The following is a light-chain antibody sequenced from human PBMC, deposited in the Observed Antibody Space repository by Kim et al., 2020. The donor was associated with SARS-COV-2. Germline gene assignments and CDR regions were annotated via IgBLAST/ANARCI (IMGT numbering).Light chain of an antibody. J-gene: IGLJ2*01. CDR2: GKN. CDR3: NSRDSNDNVV. CDR1: SLRIYC. V-gene: IGLV3-19*01. Sequence: TLGQTIRITSQGDSLRIYCATWYQRKPRQAPILVIYGKNNRPSGIPDLFSGSSSGNTASLTITGTQAGDEADYYCNSRDSNDNVVFGGGTQLTVL.